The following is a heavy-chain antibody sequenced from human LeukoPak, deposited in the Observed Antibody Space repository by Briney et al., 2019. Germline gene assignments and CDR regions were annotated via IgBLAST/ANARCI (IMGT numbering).Heavy chain of an antibody. Sequence: RGSLRLSCAASGFTFSSYGMHWVRQAPGKGLEWVAFIRYDGSNKYYADSVKGRFTISRDNSKNTLYLQMNSLRAEDTAVYYCARDYYGSGSYPNDAFDIWGQGTMVTVSS. CDR2: IRYDGSNK. D-gene: IGHD3-10*01. CDR3: ARDYYGSGSYPNDAFDI. CDR1: GFTFSSYG. J-gene: IGHJ3*02. V-gene: IGHV3-30*02.